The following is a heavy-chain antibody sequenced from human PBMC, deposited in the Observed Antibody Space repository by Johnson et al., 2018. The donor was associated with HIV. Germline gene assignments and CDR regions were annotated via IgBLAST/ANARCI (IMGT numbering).Heavy chain of an antibody. CDR2: ISTSGSNI. D-gene: IGHD1-26*01. J-gene: IGHJ3*02. V-gene: IGHV3-11*04. CDR1: GFTFSDFY. CDR3: ARFMGSTWSDASDI. Sequence: QVQLVESGGDLVKPGGSLRLSCTASGFTFSDFYMSWIRQAPGKGLEWFSYISTSGSNIYYADSVRGRFTISRDNAKNSLYLQMNFLRPEDTAVYYCARFMGSTWSDASDIWGQGTMVIVSS.